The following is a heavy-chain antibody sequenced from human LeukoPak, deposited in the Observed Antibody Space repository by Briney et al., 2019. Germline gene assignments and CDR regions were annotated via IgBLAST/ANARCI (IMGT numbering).Heavy chain of an antibody. CDR2: IYTSGST. CDR1: GGSISSGSYY. J-gene: IGHJ4*02. V-gene: IGHV4-61*02. Sequence: PSQTLSLTCTVSGGSISSGSYYWSWIRQPAGKGLEWIGRIYTSGSTNYNPSLKSRVTISVDTSKNQFSLKLSSVTAADTAVYYCARGLLSSWYVPFDYWGQGTLVTVSS. D-gene: IGHD6-13*01. CDR3: ARGLLSSWYVPFDY.